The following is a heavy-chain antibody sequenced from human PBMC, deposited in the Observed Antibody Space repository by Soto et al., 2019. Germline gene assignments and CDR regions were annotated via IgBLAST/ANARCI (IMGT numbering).Heavy chain of an antibody. Sequence: SSETLSLTCAVYGGSFSGYYWSWIRQPPGKGLEWIGEINHSGSTNYNPSLKSRVTISVDTSKNQFSLKLSSVTAADTAVYYCARGGIFGVVISPYYYYYGMDVWGQGTTVTVSS. CDR2: INHSGST. CDR1: GGSFSGYY. V-gene: IGHV4-34*01. J-gene: IGHJ6*02. D-gene: IGHD3-3*01. CDR3: ARGGIFGVVISPYYYYYGMDV.